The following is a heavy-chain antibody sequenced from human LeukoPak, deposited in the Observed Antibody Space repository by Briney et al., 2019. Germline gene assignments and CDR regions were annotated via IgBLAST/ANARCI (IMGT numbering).Heavy chain of an antibody. CDR2: ISPYNDNA. CDR1: GYTFTSHV. Sequence: ASVKVSCKASGYTFTSHVITWVRQAPGQGLEWMGWISPYNDNANYAQKLQGRVTMTTDTSTSTAYMELRSLRSDDTAVYYCERAGYCSGGSCHTGAFDIWGQGTMVTGSS. D-gene: IGHD2-15*01. V-gene: IGHV1-18*01. J-gene: IGHJ3*02. CDR3: ERAGYCSGGSCHTGAFDI.